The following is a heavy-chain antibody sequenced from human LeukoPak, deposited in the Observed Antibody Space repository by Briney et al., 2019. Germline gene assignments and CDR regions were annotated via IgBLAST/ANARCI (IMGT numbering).Heavy chain of an antibody. D-gene: IGHD1-26*01. V-gene: IGHV4-59*01. Sequence: SETLSLTCTVSGGSIRSYYWSWIRQPPGKGLEWIGYFYYSGSTNYNPSLKSRVTISVDTSKNQFSLQLRSVTAADTAMFYCARMQGGGYPPGAFDFWGQGTMVTVSS. CDR1: GGSIRSYY. CDR3: ARMQGGGYPPGAFDF. J-gene: IGHJ3*01. CDR2: FYYSGST.